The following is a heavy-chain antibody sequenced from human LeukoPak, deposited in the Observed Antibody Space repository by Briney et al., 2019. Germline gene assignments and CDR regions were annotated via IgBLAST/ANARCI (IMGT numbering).Heavy chain of an antibody. CDR1: GGSISNYY. Sequence: SETLSLTCTVSGGSISNYYWSWIRQSPGKGLEWIGYIYYSGSTSYNPSLKSRVTISVDTSKNQFSLKLSSVTAADTAVYYCARVAYDSSGYYLLDYWGQGTLVTVSS. J-gene: IGHJ4*02. D-gene: IGHD3-22*01. CDR2: IYYSGST. V-gene: IGHV4-59*12. CDR3: ARVAYDSSGYYLLDY.